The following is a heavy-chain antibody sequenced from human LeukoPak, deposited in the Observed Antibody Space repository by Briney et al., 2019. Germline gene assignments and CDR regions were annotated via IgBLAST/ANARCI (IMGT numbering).Heavy chain of an antibody. J-gene: IGHJ4*02. D-gene: IGHD1-26*01. CDR2: IWYDGSNK. CDR1: GFTFRSHG. CDR3: AGDRATSYFDY. V-gene: IGHV3-33*01. Sequence: GTSLRLSCAASGFTFRSHGMHWVRQAPGKGLEWVAFIWYDGSNKYYTDSVKGRFTISRDNSKNTLYLQMNSLRAEDTAVYYCAGDRATSYFDYWGQGALVTISS.